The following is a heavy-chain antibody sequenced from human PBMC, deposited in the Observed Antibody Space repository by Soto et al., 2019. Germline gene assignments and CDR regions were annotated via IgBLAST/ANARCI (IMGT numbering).Heavy chain of an antibody. J-gene: IGHJ3*02. CDR3: AKDRFCSVGSCRYDAFDI. V-gene: IGHV3-23*01. CDR1: GFTFSSYA. D-gene: IGHD2-15*01. CDR2: ISGSGGST. Sequence: EVQLLESGGGLVQPGGSLRLSCAASGFTFSSYAMSWVRQAPGKGLEWVSAISGSGGSTYYADSVKGRFTISRDNSKNTLYLQMNSLRAEDTAVYYCAKDRFCSVGSCRYDAFDIWGQGTMVTVSS.